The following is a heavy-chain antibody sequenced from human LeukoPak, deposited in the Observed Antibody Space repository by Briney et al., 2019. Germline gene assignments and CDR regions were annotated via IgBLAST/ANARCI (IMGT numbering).Heavy chain of an antibody. D-gene: IGHD1-26*01. J-gene: IGHJ4*02. CDR1: GGSISSYY. V-gene: IGHV4-59*08. CDR3: ARLWSGSYWYPHDY. CDR2: IYYSGST. Sequence: SETLSLTCTVSGGSISSYYWSWIRQPPGKGLEWIGYIYYSGSTNYNPSLKSRVTISVDTSKNQFSLKLSSVTAADTAVYYCARLWSGSYWYPHDYWGQGTLVTVSS.